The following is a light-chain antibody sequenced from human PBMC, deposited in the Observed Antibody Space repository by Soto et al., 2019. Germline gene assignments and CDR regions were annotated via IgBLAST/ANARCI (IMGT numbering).Light chain of an antibody. CDR3: QQYYGTPVT. V-gene: IGKV4-1*01. CDR1: QTVFYSSNNKNY. CDR2: WAS. J-gene: IGKJ1*01. Sequence: DIVMTQSPDSLAVSLGERATINCKSSQTVFYSSNNKNYLAWYQQKPGQPPKLLIYWASVRDSGVPDRFSGSGSGTDFTLTISSLQAEDVAIYYCQQYYGTPVTFGQGTKVEIK.